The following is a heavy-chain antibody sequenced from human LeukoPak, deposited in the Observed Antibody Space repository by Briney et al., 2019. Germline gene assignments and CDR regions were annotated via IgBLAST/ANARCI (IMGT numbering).Heavy chain of an antibody. CDR1: GFPFSSYW. Sequence: GGSQRLSCAASGFPFSSYWMSWVRQAPGKGLEWVANIKQDGSEKNYVDSVKGRFTISRDNAKNSLYLQVNSLRAEDTAVYYCARDRIAAAGAIVYWGQGALVTVSS. CDR2: IKQDGSEK. D-gene: IGHD6-13*01. V-gene: IGHV3-7*01. J-gene: IGHJ4*02. CDR3: ARDRIAAAGAIVY.